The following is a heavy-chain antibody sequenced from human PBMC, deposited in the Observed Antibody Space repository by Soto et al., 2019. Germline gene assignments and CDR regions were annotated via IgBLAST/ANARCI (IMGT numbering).Heavy chain of an antibody. J-gene: IGHJ4*02. Sequence: PSETLSLTCAVYGGSFSGYYWSWIRQPPGKGLEWIGDINHSGSTNYNPSLKSRVTISVDTSKNQFSLKLSSVTAADTAVYYCARVYFIKQRVPDWVDYWGQGTLVTVSS. D-gene: IGHD6-25*01. V-gene: IGHV4-34*01. CDR1: GGSFSGYY. CDR3: ARVYFIKQRVPDWVDY. CDR2: INHSGST.